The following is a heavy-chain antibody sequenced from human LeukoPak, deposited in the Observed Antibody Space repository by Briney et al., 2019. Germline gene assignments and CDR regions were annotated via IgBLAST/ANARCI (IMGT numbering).Heavy chain of an antibody. D-gene: IGHD3-16*02. CDR3: ARGLSAVVY. CDR1: GGSFSGYY. J-gene: IGHJ4*02. Sequence: PSETLSLTCAVYGGSFSGYYWSWIRQPLGKGLEWIGEINHSGSTNYNPSLKSRVTISVDTSKKQFSLKLSSVTAADTAVYYCARGLSAVVYWGQGTLVTVSS. CDR2: INHSGST. V-gene: IGHV4-34*01.